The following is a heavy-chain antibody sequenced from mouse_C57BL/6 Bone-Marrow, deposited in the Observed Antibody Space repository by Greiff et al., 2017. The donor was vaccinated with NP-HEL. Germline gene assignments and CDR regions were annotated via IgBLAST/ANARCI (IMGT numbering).Heavy chain of an antibody. J-gene: IGHJ1*03. CDR2: IRNKANGYTT. V-gene: IGHV7-3*01. CDR1: GFTFTDYY. CDR3: ARYRYYCGSSPYWYFDV. D-gene: IGHD1-1*01. Sequence: VQLKESGGGLVQPGGSLSLSCAASGFTFTDYYMSWVRQPPGKALEWVGFIRNKANGYTTEYSASVKGRFTISRDNSPIILYLQMKALRAEDSTAYYCARYRYYCGSSPYWYFDVWGTGTTVTVSS.